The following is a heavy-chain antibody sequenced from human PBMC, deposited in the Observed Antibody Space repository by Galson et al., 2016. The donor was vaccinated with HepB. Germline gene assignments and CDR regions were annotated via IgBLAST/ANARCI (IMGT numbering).Heavy chain of an antibody. CDR2: IYTSGST. CDR3: ATHRTGPTGFPFDN. V-gene: IGHV4-61*02. CDR1: GDSISTSRYSY. D-gene: IGHD2-8*02. Sequence: TLSLTCTVSGDSISTSRYSYWSWLRQPVGKGLEWIGLIYTSGSTKYNPSLKSRLTISIDTSKNQFSLNLRSVTAADTAVYYCATHRTGPTGFPFDNWGQGTLVTVSS. J-gene: IGHJ4*02.